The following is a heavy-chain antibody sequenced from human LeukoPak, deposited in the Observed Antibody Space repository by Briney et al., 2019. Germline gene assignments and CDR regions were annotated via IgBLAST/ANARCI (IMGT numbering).Heavy chain of an antibody. D-gene: IGHD1-1*01. J-gene: IGHJ4*02. CDR1: GYPFSSYW. Sequence: GGSLRLSCAASGYPFSSYWMSWVRQAPGKGLEWVANIKQDGSDEYYVDSVKGRFTISRDNAKNSLYLQLNSLRADDTAVYYCARLTGTTGFDYWGQGTLVTVSS. CDR2: IKQDGSDE. V-gene: IGHV3-7*01. CDR3: ARLTGTTGFDY.